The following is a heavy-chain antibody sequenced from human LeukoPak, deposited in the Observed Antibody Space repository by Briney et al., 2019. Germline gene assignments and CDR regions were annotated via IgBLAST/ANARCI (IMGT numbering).Heavy chain of an antibody. CDR3: ARGLTPLIQFWPRSLDYNYGMDV. CDR1: GFTFSTYG. D-gene: IGHD3/OR15-3a*01. J-gene: IGHJ6*02. CDR2: IWYDGSNK. Sequence: GGSLRLSCEASGFTFSTYGMHWVRQAPGKGLEWVAVIWYDGSNKNYADSVKGRFTISRDNSKNTLYLQMNSLRAEDTAVYYCARGLTPLIQFWPRSLDYNYGMDVWGQGTTVTVSS. V-gene: IGHV3-33*01.